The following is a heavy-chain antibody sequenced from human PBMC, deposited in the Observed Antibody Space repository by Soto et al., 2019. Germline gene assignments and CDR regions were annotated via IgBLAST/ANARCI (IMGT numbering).Heavy chain of an antibody. CDR2: ISSSSSTI. V-gene: IGHV3-48*01. Sequence: GGSLRLSCAASGFTFSSYSMNWVRQAPGKGLEWVSYISSSSSTIYYADSVKGRFTISRDNAKNSLYLQMNSLRAEDTAVYYCARDSTTVTTDENWFDPWGQGTLVTVSS. J-gene: IGHJ5*02. CDR3: ARDSTTVTTDENWFDP. D-gene: IGHD4-17*01. CDR1: GFTFSSYS.